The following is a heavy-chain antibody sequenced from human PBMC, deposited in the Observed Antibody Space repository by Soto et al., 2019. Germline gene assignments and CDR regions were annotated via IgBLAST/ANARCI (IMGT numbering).Heavy chain of an antibody. CDR3: TTPPVVRGVYYYGMDV. J-gene: IGHJ6*02. V-gene: IGHV3-15*01. CDR1: GFTFSNAW. Sequence: EVQLVESGGGLVKPGGSLRLSCAASGFTFSNAWMSWVRQAPGKGLEWVGRIKSKSDAGTTDYAAPVKGRFTISRDDSKNTLYRQMNSLKTEDTAVYYCTTPPVVRGVYYYGMDVWGQGTTVTVSS. CDR2: IKSKSDAGTT. D-gene: IGHD3-10*01.